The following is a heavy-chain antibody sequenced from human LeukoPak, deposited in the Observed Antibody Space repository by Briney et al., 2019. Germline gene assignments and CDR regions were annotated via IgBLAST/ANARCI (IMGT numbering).Heavy chain of an antibody. CDR2: ISAYNGNT. J-gene: IGHJ4*02. D-gene: IGHD3-22*01. V-gene: IGHV1-18*01. CDR1: GYTFTSYG. Sequence: GASVKVSCKASGYTFTSYGISWVRQAPGQGLEWMGWISAYNGNTNYAQKLQGRVTMTTDTSTSTAYMELRSLRSDDTAVYYCARAGNYYDSSGLFDYWGQGTLVTVSS. CDR3: ARAGNYYDSSGLFDY.